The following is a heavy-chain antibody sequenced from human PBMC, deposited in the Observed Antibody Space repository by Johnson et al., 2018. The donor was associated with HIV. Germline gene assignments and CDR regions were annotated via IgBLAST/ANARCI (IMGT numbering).Heavy chain of an antibody. CDR1: GFTVSSNY. CDR3: AMLFLHAFDI. D-gene: IGHD3-10*01. V-gene: IGHV3-7*01. J-gene: IGHJ3*02. Sequence: EVQLVESGGGLIQPGGSLRLSCAASGFTVSSNYMSWVRQAPGKGLEWVANIKQDGSEKYYVDSVKGRFTISRDNAKNSLYLQMNSLRVEDTAVYYCAMLFLHAFDIWGQGTMVTVSS. CDR2: IKQDGSEK.